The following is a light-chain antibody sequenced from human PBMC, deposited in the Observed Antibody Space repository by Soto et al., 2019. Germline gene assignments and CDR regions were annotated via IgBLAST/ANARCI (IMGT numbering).Light chain of an antibody. CDR1: QSVSPSS. J-gene: IGKJ4*02. V-gene: IGKV3-20*01. CDR3: QQFAGS. Sequence: LTQSPGTLSLSPGERATLSCRASQSVSPSSLAWYQQRPGQSPRLLIYGASSRATGIPDRFSGRGSGTDFTLIISRLEPEDFAVYYCQQFAGSFGGGTKVDIK. CDR2: GAS.